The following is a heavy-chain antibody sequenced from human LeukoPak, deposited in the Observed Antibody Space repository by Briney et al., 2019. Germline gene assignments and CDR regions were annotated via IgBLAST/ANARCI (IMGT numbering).Heavy chain of an antibody. CDR1: GFTFSSYA. Sequence: GALRLSCAASGFTFSSYAMHWVRQAPGTGLEWVAVTSSDGNIKYYADSVKGRFTISRDNSKNTLYLQMNSLRGEDTGVYYCARDPVPATARHFDYWGQGTLVTVSS. J-gene: IGHJ4*02. CDR2: TSSDGNIK. D-gene: IGHD1-1*01. V-gene: IGHV3-30-3*01. CDR3: ARDPVPATARHFDY.